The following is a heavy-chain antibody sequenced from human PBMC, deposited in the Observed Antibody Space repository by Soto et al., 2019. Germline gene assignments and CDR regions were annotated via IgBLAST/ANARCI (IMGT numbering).Heavy chain of an antibody. V-gene: IGHV3-23*01. D-gene: IGHD4-17*01. J-gene: IGHJ4*02. CDR2: ISGSGGST. CDR3: AKDLGDYYDIVPTLLPY. Sequence: GGSLRLSCAASGFTFSSYAMSWVRQAPGKGLEWVSAISGSGGSTYYADSVKGRFTISRDNSKNTLYLQMNSLRAEDTAVYYCAKDLGDYYDIVPTLLPYWGQGTLVTVSS. CDR1: GFTFSSYA.